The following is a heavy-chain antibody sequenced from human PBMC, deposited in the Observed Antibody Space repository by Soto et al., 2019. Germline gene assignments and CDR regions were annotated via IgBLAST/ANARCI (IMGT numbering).Heavy chain of an antibody. J-gene: IGHJ4*02. CDR3: SRRGDGSGSLDY. D-gene: IGHD3-10*01. Sequence: QVQLQESGPGLVKPPGTLSLTCAVSGDSISSSIWWSWVRLPPGKGLEWNGEIYHTGTTNYNPSLKSRVAISVDKSKNQFSLKMNSLTAADTAVYFCSRRGDGSGSLDYWGQGTLVTVFS. CDR1: GDSISSSIW. V-gene: IGHV4-4*01. CDR2: IYHTGTT.